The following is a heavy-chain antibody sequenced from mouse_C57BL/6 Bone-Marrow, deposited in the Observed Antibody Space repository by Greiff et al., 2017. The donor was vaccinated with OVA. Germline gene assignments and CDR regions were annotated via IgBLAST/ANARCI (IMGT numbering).Heavy chain of an antibody. D-gene: IGHD1-1*01. CDR2: IYPGDGDT. Sequence: VQLQESGPELVKPGASVKISCKASGYAFSSSWMNWVKQRPGKGLEWIGRIYPGDGDTNYNGKFKGKATLTADKSSSTAYMQLSSLTSEDSAVYFCAVPPLLRSWYFDVWGTGTTVTVSS. V-gene: IGHV1-82*01. CDR1: GYAFSSSW. J-gene: IGHJ1*03. CDR3: AVPPLLRSWYFDV.